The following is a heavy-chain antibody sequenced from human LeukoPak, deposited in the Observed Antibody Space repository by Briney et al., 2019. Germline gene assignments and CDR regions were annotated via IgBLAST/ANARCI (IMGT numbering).Heavy chain of an antibody. CDR3: EENSGGWYVDY. CDR1: GFTFSSHA. V-gene: IGHV3-23*01. J-gene: IGHJ4*02. D-gene: IGHD6-19*01. Sequence: GGSLSLSCAASGFTFSSHAMRWVRQAPGRGRGWVSAISGSGGSTYYADSVNDRFTISKDNSKNTLYLQMNSLRAEDTAVYYCEENSGGWYVDYWGQGTLVTVSS. CDR2: ISGSGGST.